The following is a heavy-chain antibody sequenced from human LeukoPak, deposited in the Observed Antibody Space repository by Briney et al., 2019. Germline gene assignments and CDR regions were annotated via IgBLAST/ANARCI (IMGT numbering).Heavy chain of an antibody. CDR2: ISSSGSAI. D-gene: IGHD2-2*01. CDR3: AKDEVVPGYYYTDV. V-gene: IGHV3-48*03. CDR1: GFTFNIYE. Sequence: GGSLRLSCAASGFTFNIYEMNWVRQAPGKGLEWVSYISSSGSAIYYADSVKGRFTISRDNAKNSLYLQMNSLRAEDTAVYYCAKDEVVPGYYYTDVWGRGTTVTISS. J-gene: IGHJ6*03.